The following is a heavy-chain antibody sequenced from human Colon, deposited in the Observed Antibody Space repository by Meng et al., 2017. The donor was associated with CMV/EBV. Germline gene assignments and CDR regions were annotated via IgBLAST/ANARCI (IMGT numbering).Heavy chain of an antibody. CDR3: ARVSRPYCGGDCHLNPAGMDV. Sequence: SVKVSCKASGVTFSNTVFTWVRQAPGQGLEWMGRIIPMFGIPNYAQKFQGRVTTTPDQPPSIAYMVLRSLRSKDTTVYYCARVSRPYCGGDCHLNPAGMDVWGQGTTVTVSS. CDR2: IIPMFGIP. J-gene: IGHJ6*02. CDR1: GVTFSNTV. D-gene: IGHD2-21*02. V-gene: IGHV1-69*04.